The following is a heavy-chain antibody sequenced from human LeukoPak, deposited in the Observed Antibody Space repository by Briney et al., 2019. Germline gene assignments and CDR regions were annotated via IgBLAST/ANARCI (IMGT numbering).Heavy chain of an antibody. J-gene: IGHJ5*02. CDR3: AKAGIAAAAKWFDP. CDR1: GFTFSSYG. D-gene: IGHD6-13*01. Sequence: GGSLRLSCAAAGFTFSSYGMHWVRQAPGKGLEWVAFIRYDGSNKYYADSVKGRFTISRDNSKNTLYLQMNSPRAEDTAVYYCAKAGIAAAAKWFDPWGQGTLVTVSS. CDR2: IRYDGSNK. V-gene: IGHV3-30*02.